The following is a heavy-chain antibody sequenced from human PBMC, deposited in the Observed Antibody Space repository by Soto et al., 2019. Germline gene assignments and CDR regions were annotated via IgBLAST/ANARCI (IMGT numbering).Heavy chain of an antibody. CDR1: GFTFDDYA. V-gene: IGHV3-9*01. J-gene: IGHJ4*02. D-gene: IGHD6-6*01. Sequence: EVQLVESGGDLVQPGRSLRLSCAASGFTFDDYAMHWVRQAPGKGLEWVSGISWNSGSIGYADSVKGRFTISRDNAKNSLYLQMNSLRAEDTALYYCAKDRVYQIASPYFDYWGQGTLVTVSS. CDR2: ISWNSGSI. CDR3: AKDRVYQIASPYFDY.